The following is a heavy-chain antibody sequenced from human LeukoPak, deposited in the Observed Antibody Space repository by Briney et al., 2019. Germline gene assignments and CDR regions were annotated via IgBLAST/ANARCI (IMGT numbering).Heavy chain of an antibody. CDR3: ARAGSYFDAFDI. D-gene: IGHD1-26*01. CDR2: ISWNSGTI. Sequence: PGGSLRLSCAASGFTFDDYAMHWVRQAPGKGLEWVSGISWNSGTIGYADSVKGRFTTSRDNSKNTLYLQMNSLRSDDTAVYYCARAGSYFDAFDIWGQGTMVTVSS. J-gene: IGHJ3*02. CDR1: GFTFDDYA. V-gene: IGHV3-9*01.